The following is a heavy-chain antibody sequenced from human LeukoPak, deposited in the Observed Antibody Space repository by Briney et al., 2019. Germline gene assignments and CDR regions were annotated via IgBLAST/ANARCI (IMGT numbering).Heavy chain of an antibody. D-gene: IGHD5-18*01. CDR1: GFTFSSYW. J-gene: IGHJ4*02. CDR2: INSDGSSI. V-gene: IGHV3-74*01. CDR3: ARASRGYRYGDFDY. Sequence: PGGSLRLSCAASGFTFSSYWMHWVRHAPGKGLVWVSRINSDGSSISYADSVKGRFTISRDNAKKTSYLQMNSLRAEDTAVYYCARASRGYRYGDFDYWGQGTLVTVSS.